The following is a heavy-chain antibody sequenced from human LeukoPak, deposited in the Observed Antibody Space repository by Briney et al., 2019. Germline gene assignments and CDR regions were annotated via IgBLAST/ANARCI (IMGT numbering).Heavy chain of an antibody. Sequence: ASVKVSCKASGYTFTGYYMHWVRQAPGQGLEWMGWINPNSGGTNYAQKFQGWVTMTRDTSISTAYMELSRLRSDDTAVYYCARDDSPHLGIAATGYFDYWGQGALVTVSS. V-gene: IGHV1-2*04. J-gene: IGHJ4*02. CDR2: INPNSGGT. CDR3: ARDDSPHLGIAATGYFDY. CDR1: GYTFTGYY. D-gene: IGHD6-13*01.